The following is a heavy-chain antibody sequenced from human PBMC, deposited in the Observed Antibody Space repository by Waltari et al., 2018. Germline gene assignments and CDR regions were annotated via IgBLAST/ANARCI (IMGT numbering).Heavy chain of an antibody. Sequence: QVQLVESGGGVVQPGGSLRLSCAASGFTFSSYGMHWVRQAPGKGLEWVAFIRYDGSNKDYADSVKGRFTISRDNSKNTLYLQMNSLRAEDTAVYYCAKIATVIGSFDYWGQGTLVTVSS. J-gene: IGHJ4*02. D-gene: IGHD4-17*01. CDR3: AKIATVIGSFDY. V-gene: IGHV3-30*02. CDR2: IRYDGSNK. CDR1: GFTFSSYG.